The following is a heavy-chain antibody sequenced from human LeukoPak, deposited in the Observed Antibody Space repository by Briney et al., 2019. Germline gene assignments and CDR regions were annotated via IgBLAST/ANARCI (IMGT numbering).Heavy chain of an antibody. V-gene: IGHV1-69*13. J-gene: IGHJ4*02. CDR2: IIPIFGTA. CDR1: GGTFSSYA. D-gene: IGHD3-22*01. CDR3: ARGRDDNSGYYYGSFDY. Sequence: SVKVSYKASGGTFSSYAISWVRQAPGQGLEWMGGIIPIFGTANYAQKFQGRVTITADESTSTAYMELSSLRSEDTAVYYCARGRDDNSGYYYGSFDYWGQGTLVTVSS.